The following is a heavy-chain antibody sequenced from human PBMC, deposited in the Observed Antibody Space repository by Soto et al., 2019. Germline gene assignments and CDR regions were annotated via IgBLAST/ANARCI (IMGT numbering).Heavy chain of an antibody. CDR1: GGSFSGYY. CDR3: ARDHRVADYGDTNFDN. Sequence: QAQLQQWGAGLLKPSETLSLTCAVYGGSFSGYYWSWIRQPPGKGLEWIGEINHSGNTNYNPSLKSRVTISGDTSKKQCSLKLNFVSAADTAVYYCARDHRVADYGDTNFDNWGQGTLVTVSS. J-gene: IGHJ4*02. V-gene: IGHV4-34*01. CDR2: INHSGNT. D-gene: IGHD4-17*01.